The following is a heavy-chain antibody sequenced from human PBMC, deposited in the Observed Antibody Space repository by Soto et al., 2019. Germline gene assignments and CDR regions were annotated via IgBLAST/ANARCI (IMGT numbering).Heavy chain of an antibody. D-gene: IGHD2-2*02. V-gene: IGHV4-39*01. Sequence: PSETLSLTXTVSGGSISRSTYYWGWIRQPPGKGLEWIGSIYYSGSTYYRPSLKSRVTISVDTSKNQFSLKLSSVTAADTDVYYCARQVPAAIRLGWFDPWGQGTLVTVSS. J-gene: IGHJ5*02. CDR3: ARQVPAAIRLGWFDP. CDR1: GGSISRSTYY. CDR2: IYYSGST.